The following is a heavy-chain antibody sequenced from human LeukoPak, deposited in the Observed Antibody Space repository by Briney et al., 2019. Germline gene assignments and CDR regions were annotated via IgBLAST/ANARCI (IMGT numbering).Heavy chain of an antibody. V-gene: IGHV3-53*01. CDR3: ARVLSVSYCDS. CDR1: GFTVSSNY. Sequence: GGSLRLSCAASGFTVSSNYMSWVRQAPGKGLEWVSVFYSGGTIYYADSVKGRFTIPRDNSKNTLYLQMNSLRGEDTAVYYCARVLSVSYCDSWGQGTLVTVSS. D-gene: IGHD2/OR15-2a*01. J-gene: IGHJ4*02. CDR2: FYSGGTI.